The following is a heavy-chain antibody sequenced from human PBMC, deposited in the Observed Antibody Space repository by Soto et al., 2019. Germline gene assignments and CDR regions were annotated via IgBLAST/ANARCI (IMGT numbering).Heavy chain of an antibody. D-gene: IGHD3-3*01. J-gene: IGHJ3*02. CDR2: IIPIFGTA. V-gene: IGHV1-69*05. CDR1: GGTFSSYA. CDR3: AKELNYDFWSGYSAADAFDI. Sequence: SVKVSCKASGGTFSSYAISWVRQAPGQGLEWMGGIIPIFGTANYAQKFQGRVTISRDNSKNTLYLQMNSLRAEDTAVYYCAKELNYDFWSGYSAADAFDIWGQGTMVTVSS.